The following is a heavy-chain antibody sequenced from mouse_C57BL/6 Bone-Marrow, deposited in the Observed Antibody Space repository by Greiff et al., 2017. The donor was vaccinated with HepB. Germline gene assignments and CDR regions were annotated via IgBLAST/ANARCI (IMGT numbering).Heavy chain of an antibody. CDR1: GYAFSSSW. D-gene: IGHD1-1*01. CDR3: ATLTTVVACDAMDY. CDR2: IYPGDGDT. V-gene: IGHV1-82*01. J-gene: IGHJ4*01. Sequence: QVQLKQSGPELVKPGASVKISCKASGYAFSSSWMNWVKQRPGKGLEWIGRIYPGDGDTNYNGKFKGKATLTADKSSSTAYMQLSSLTSEDSAVYFCATLTTVVACDAMDYWGQGTSVTVSS.